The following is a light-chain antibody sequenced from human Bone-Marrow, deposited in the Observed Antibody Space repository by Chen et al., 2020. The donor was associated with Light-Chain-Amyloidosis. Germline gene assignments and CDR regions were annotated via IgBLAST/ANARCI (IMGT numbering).Light chain of an antibody. CDR1: SSDVGGDNH. V-gene: IGLV2-14*01. CDR2: EVT. CDR3: SSYTITNTLV. Sequence: QSALTQPASVSGSPGQSITISCTGTSSDVGGDNHVSWYQQHPDKAPKLMIYEVTNRPSWVPARFSGSKSDNTASLTISELQTEDDADYFCSSYTITNTLVFGSGTRVTVL. J-gene: IGLJ1*01.